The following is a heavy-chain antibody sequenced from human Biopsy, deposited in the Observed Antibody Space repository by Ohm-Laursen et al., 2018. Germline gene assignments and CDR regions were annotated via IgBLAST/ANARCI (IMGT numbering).Heavy chain of an antibody. CDR1: GFTFSSYG. V-gene: IGHV3-21*01. J-gene: IGHJ6*02. Sequence: SLRLSCAASGFTFSSYGMNWVRQVPGKGLEWVSSITSRSGYKYYADSVKGRFTISRDNAKNSLYLQMNSLRAEDTAVYFCASLGLVWFGELLSVPFGMDVWGQGTTVTVSS. CDR2: ITSRSGYK. CDR3: ASLGLVWFGELLSVPFGMDV. D-gene: IGHD3-10*01.